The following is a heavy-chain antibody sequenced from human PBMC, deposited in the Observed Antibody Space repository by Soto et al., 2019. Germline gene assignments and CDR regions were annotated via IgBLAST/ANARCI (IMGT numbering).Heavy chain of an antibody. V-gene: IGHV4-34*01. CDR3: ANGGEAYSNYPVK. Sequence: SETLXLTCAVYGGSFSGYYWSWIRQPPGKGLEWIGEINHSGSTNYNPSLKSRVTISVDTSKNQFSLKLSSVTAADTAVYYCANGGEAYSNYPVKWGQGTLVXVSS. CDR2: INHSGST. D-gene: IGHD4-4*01. J-gene: IGHJ4*02. CDR1: GGSFSGYY.